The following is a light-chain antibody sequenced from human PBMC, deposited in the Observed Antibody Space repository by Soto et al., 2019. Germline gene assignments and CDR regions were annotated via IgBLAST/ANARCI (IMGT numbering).Light chain of an antibody. J-gene: IGLJ2*01. Sequence: NFMLTQPHSVSESPGKTVTISCTRSSGTIASNYVQWYQQRPGSAPTTVIYEDNQRPSGVPDRFSGSTDGSSNSASLTISGLQTEYEADYYCQSYDSSTVVFGGGTKLTVL. CDR1: SGTIASNY. CDR3: QSYDSSTVV. V-gene: IGLV6-57*04. CDR2: EDN.